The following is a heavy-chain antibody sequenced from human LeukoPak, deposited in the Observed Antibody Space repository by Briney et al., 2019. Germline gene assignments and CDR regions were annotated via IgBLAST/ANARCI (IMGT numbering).Heavy chain of an antibody. V-gene: IGHV1-69*05. J-gene: IGHJ4*02. D-gene: IGHD3-22*01. CDR2: IIPIFGTA. CDR3: ASNKPNYYDSSGPGLYDFDY. Sequence: GASVKASCKASGYTFTSYGLSWVRQAPGQGLEWMGGIIPIFGTANYAQKFQGRVTITTDESTSTAYMELSSLRSEDTAVYYCASNKPNYYDSSGPGLYDFDYWGQGTLVTVSS. CDR1: GYTFTSYG.